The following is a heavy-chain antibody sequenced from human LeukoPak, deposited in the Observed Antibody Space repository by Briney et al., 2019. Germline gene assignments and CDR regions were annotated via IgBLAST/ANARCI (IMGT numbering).Heavy chain of an antibody. CDR1: GFTFSSYA. Sequence: GGSLRLSCAASGFTFSSYAMHWVRQALGKGLEWVAVISYDGGSKYYADSVKGRFTISRDNSKNTLYLQMNSPRAEDTAVYYCARTVKWLSPHFDCWGQGTLVTVSA. J-gene: IGHJ4*02. V-gene: IGHV3-30-3*01. CDR3: ARTVKWLSPHFDC. CDR2: ISYDGGSK. D-gene: IGHD3-22*01.